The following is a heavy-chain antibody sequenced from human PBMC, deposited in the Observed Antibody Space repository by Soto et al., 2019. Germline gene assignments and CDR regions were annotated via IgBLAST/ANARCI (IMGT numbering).Heavy chain of an antibody. CDR1: GGSISSSNW. D-gene: IGHD3-10*01. CDR3: ARDRRTYYSASGTYYYAMDV. J-gene: IGHJ6*02. Sequence: SETLSLTCAVSGGSISSSNWWSWVRQPPGKGLEWIGEIYHSGSTNYNPSLKSRVTISVDKSKNQFSLRLNSVTAADTAVYYCARDRRTYYSASGTYYYAMDVWGQGTTVTVSS. CDR2: IYHSGST. V-gene: IGHV4-4*02.